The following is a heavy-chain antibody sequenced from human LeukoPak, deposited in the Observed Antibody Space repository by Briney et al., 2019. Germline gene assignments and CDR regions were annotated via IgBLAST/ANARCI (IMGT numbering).Heavy chain of an antibody. CDR1: GFTFSSYA. CDR2: ISSNGGST. Sequence: GGSLRLSCSASGFTFSSYAMHWVRQAPGKGLEYVSAISSNGGSTYYADSVKGRFTISRDNSNNTLYLQMSSLRAEDTAVYYCVKGVGSSGWYGRYWGQGTLVAVSS. D-gene: IGHD6-19*01. J-gene: IGHJ4*02. V-gene: IGHV3-64D*06. CDR3: VKGVGSSGWYGRY.